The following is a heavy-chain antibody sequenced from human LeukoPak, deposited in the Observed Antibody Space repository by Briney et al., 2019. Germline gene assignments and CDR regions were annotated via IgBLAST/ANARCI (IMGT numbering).Heavy chain of an antibody. Sequence: GGSLRLSCAASGFTVSSNYMSWVRQAPGKGLEWVSVIYSGGTTYYADSVKGRFTISRDNSKNTLHLQMNSLRAEDTAVYYCARDQYSYAHAAHWGQGTLVAVSS. V-gene: IGHV3-66*01. CDR1: GFTVSSNY. D-gene: IGHD5-18*01. CDR2: IYSGGTT. CDR3: ARDQYSYAHAAH. J-gene: IGHJ4*02.